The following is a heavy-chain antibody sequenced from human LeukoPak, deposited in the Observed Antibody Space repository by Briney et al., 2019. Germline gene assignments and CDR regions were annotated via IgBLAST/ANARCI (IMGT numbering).Heavy chain of an antibody. V-gene: IGHV4-34*01. J-gene: IGHJ4*02. Sequence: SETLSLTCAVYGGSFSGYYWSWIRQPPGKGLEWIGEINHSGSTNYNPSLKSRVTISVDTSKNQFSLKLSSVTAADTAVYYCARGLLILKKNWGSSGHFDYWGQGTLVTVSS. D-gene: IGHD7-27*01. CDR1: GGSFSGYY. CDR2: INHSGST. CDR3: ARGLLILKKNWGSSGHFDY.